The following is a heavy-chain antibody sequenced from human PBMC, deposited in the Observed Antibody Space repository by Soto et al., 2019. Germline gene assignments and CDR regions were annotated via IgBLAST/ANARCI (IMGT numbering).Heavy chain of an antibody. CDR3: TSLVVVAATLDY. V-gene: IGHV3-73*01. J-gene: IGHJ4*02. CDR2: IRSKANSYAT. D-gene: IGHD2-15*01. CDR1: GFTFSGSA. Sequence: QPGGSLRLSCAASGFTFSGSAMHWVRQASGKGLEWVGRIRSKANSYATAYAASVKGRFTISRDDSKNTAYLQMNSLKTEDTAVYYCTSLVVVAATLDYWGQGTLVTVSS.